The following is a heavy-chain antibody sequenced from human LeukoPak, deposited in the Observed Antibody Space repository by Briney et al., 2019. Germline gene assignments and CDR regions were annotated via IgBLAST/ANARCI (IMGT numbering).Heavy chain of an antibody. V-gene: IGHV1-69*05. CDR1: GGTFSSYA. J-gene: IGHJ3*02. Sequence: ASVKVSCKASGGTFSSYAISWVRQAPGQGLEWMGGIIPIFGTANYAQKFQGRVTITTDESTSTAYMELSSLRSEDTAVYYCARVNKQWLVRGAFDIWGQGTMVTVSS. D-gene: IGHD6-19*01. CDR3: ARVNKQWLVRGAFDI. CDR2: IIPIFGTA.